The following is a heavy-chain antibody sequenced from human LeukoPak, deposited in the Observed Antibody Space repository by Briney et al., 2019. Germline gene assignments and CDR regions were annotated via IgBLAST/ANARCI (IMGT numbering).Heavy chain of an antibody. CDR1: GFTFSSYS. CDR3: ARSPQSFDY. V-gene: IGHV3-48*04. CDR2: ISSSSTI. J-gene: IGHJ4*02. Sequence: PGGPLRLSCAASGFTFSSYSMNWVRQAPGKGLEWVSYISSSSTIYYADSVKGRFTISRDNAKNSLYLQMNSLRAEDTAVYYCARSPQSFDYWGQGTLVTVSS.